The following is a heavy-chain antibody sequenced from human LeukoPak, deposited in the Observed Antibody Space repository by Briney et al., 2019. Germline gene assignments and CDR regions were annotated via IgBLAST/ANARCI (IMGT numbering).Heavy chain of an antibody. CDR3: ARDADSSGYPRPFDY. J-gene: IGHJ4*02. Sequence: SETLSLTCTVSGGSISSSSYYWGWIRQPPGKGLDWIGSIYYSGSTYYNPFLKSRVTISVDTSKNQFSLKLSSVTAADTAVYYCARDADSSGYPRPFDYWGQGTLVTVSS. CDR1: GGSISSSSYY. CDR2: IYYSGST. D-gene: IGHD3-22*01. V-gene: IGHV4-39*07.